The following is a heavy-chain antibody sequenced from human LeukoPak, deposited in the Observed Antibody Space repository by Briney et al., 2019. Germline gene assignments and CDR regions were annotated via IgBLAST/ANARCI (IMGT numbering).Heavy chain of an antibody. Sequence: ASVNFSCKASGYTFSNYYMHWVRQAPGQGLEWMGLINPTGTGINYAQKFRGRVTLTRDTSTTTVYMELSSLRSEDSAVYYCAREESGGYFDYWGQGTLVTVSS. J-gene: IGHJ4*02. CDR2: INPTGTGI. V-gene: IGHV1-46*01. CDR3: AREESGGYFDY. D-gene: IGHD2-8*02. CDR1: GYTFSNYY.